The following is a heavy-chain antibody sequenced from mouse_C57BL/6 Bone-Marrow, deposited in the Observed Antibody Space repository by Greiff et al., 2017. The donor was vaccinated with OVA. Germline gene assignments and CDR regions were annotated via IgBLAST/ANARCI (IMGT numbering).Heavy chain of an antibody. V-gene: IGHV1-74*01. D-gene: IGHD1-1*01. CDR1: GYTFTSYW. J-gene: IGHJ4*01. CDR2: IHPSDSDT. CDR3: AIPAYYGSSVYAMDY. Sequence: QVQLQQSGAELVKPGASVKVSCKASGYTFTSYWMHWVKQRPGQGLEWIGRIHPSDSDTNYNPQFTGKATLTVDTSSSTADMQLSSLTSEDSAVYYCAIPAYYGSSVYAMDYWGQGTSVTVSS.